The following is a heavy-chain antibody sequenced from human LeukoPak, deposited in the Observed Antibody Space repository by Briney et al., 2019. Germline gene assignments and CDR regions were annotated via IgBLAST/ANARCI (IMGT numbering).Heavy chain of an antibody. D-gene: IGHD7-27*01. Sequence: GGSLRLSCAASGFTFSNFAMHWVRQTPGKGLQYVAAISNSGHRTHYVDSVQGRFTVSRDNSKNTLYLQMGSLRHEDTALYYCARGLSGSSDKWGQGVLVAVSS. CDR2: ISNSGHRT. CDR1: GFTFSNFA. V-gene: IGHV3-64*02. J-gene: IGHJ1*01. CDR3: ARGLSGSSDK.